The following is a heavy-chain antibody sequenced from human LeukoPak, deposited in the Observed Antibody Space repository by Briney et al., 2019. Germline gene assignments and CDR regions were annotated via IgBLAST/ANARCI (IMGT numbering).Heavy chain of an antibody. CDR2: IIPIFGTA. Sequence: ASVKVSCKASGGTFSSYAISWVRQAPGQGLEWMGGIIPIFGTANYAQKFQGRVTITADESTSTAYMELSSLRSEDTAVYYCAREPSTYSGSNRFDPWGQGTLVTVSS. D-gene: IGHD1-26*01. J-gene: IGHJ5*02. CDR1: GGTFSSYA. CDR3: AREPSTYSGSNRFDP. V-gene: IGHV1-69*13.